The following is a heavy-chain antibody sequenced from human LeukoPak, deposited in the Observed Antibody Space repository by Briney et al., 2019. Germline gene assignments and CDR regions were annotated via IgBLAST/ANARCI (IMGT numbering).Heavy chain of an antibody. J-gene: IGHJ4*02. D-gene: IGHD3-9*01. CDR1: GFTFDDYG. Sequence: SGGSLRLSCAAPGFTFDDYGMSWVRQAPGKGLEWVSGINWNGGSTGYADSVKGRFTISRDNAKNSLYLQMNSLRAEDTALYYCARTSYYDILTGLDYWGQGTLVTVSS. CDR3: ARTSYYDILTGLDY. CDR2: INWNGGST. V-gene: IGHV3-20*04.